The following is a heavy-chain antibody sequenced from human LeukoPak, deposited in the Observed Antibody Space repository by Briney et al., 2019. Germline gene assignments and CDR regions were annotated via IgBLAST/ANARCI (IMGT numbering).Heavy chain of an antibody. CDR2: INPNSGGT. V-gene: IGHV1-2*02. CDR3: ARENTGSYSVDWFDP. Sequence: SVKVSCKASGYTFTGYYMHWVRQAPGQGLEWMGWINPNSGGTNYAQKFQGRVTMTRDTSISTAYMELSRLRSDDTAVYYCARENTGSYSVDWFDPWGQGTLVTVCS. D-gene: IGHD3-10*01. J-gene: IGHJ5*02. CDR1: GYTFTGYY.